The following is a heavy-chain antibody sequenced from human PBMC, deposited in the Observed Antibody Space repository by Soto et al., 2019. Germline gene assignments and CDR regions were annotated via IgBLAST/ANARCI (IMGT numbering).Heavy chain of an antibody. CDR1: GGSISSSSYY. V-gene: IGHV4-39*07. CDR2: IYYSGST. D-gene: IGHD4-17*01. Sequence: PSETLSLTCTVSGGSISSSSYYWGWIRQPPGKGLEWIGSIYYSGSTNYNPSLKSRVTISVDKSKNQFSLKLSSVTAADTAVYYCARGLPPLRWRNWFDPWGQGTLVTVSS. CDR3: ARGLPPLRWRNWFDP. J-gene: IGHJ5*02.